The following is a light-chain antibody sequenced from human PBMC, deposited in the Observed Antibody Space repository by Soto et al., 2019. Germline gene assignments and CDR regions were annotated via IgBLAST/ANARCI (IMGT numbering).Light chain of an antibody. Sequence: DIKMTQSPATQTWSAGVTVTITCRASQTISSWLAWYQQKPGQTPKLLIYEASTLTSGVPSRFSGSGSGTDYTLTISSLEPDDFAIYYCKNYNSYSVAFGQGTKVDIK. V-gene: IGKV1-5*03. J-gene: IGKJ1*01. CDR2: EAS. CDR1: QTISSW. CDR3: KNYNSYSVA.